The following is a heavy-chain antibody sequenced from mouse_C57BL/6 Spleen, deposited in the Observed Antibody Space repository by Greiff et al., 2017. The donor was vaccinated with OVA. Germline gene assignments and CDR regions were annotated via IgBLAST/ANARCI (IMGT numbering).Heavy chain of an antibody. CDR3: ARRGPVYFDY. J-gene: IGHJ2*01. D-gene: IGHD3-3*01. CDR1: GYTFTSYW. V-gene: IGHV1-50*01. CDR2: IDPSDSYT. Sequence: QVQLQQPGAELVKPGASVKLSCKASGYTFTSYWMQWVKQRPGQGLEWIGEIDPSDSYTNYNQKFKGKATLTVDTSSSTAYMQLSSLTSEDSAVYYCARRGPVYFDYWGQGTTLTVSS.